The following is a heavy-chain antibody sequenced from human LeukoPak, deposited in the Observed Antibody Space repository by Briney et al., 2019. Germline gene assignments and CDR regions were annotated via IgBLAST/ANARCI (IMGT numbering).Heavy chain of an antibody. Sequence: GGSLRLSCAASGFTFSSYEMNWVRQAPGKGLEWVSYISSSGSTIYYADSVKGRFTISRDNAKNSLYLQMNSLRAEDTAVYYCARDRRIAAAGTARYYYYYYMDVWGKGTTVTVSS. CDR2: ISSSGSTI. V-gene: IGHV3-48*03. D-gene: IGHD6-13*01. J-gene: IGHJ6*03. CDR3: ARDRRIAAAGTARYYYYYYMDV. CDR1: GFTFSSYE.